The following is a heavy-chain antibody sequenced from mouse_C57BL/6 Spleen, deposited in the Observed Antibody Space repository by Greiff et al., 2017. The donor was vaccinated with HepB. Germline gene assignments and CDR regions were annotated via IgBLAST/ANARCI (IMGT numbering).Heavy chain of an antibody. D-gene: IGHD1-1*01. V-gene: IGHV1-54*01. CDR2: INPGSGGT. CDR3: ARDYYGTPDY. J-gene: IGHJ2*01. Sequence: VMLVESGAELVRPGTSVKVSCKASGYAFTNYLIEWVKQRPGQGLEWIGVINPGSGGTNYNEKFKGKATLTADKASSTADMQLSSLTSEDSAVSFCARDYYGTPDYWGQGTTLTVYS. CDR1: GYAFTNYL.